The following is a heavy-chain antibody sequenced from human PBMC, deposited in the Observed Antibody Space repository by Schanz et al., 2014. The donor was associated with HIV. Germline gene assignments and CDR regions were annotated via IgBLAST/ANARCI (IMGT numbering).Heavy chain of an antibody. CDR2: ISGNGGST. J-gene: IGHJ6*02. Sequence: DVRLLESGGGSVQPGGSLRLSCAASTFTFNNYDMGWVRQAPGKGLEWVSGISGNGGSTYHADSVKGRFTISRDNSKNTLYLQMNSLRAEDTAVYYCTKEVPPDVWGQGITVTVSS. CDR3: TKEVPPDV. V-gene: IGHV3-23*01. D-gene: IGHD1-1*01. CDR1: TFTFNNYD.